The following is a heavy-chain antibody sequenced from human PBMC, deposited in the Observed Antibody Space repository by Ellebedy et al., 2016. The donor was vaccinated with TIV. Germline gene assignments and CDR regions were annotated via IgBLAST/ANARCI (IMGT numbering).Heavy chain of an antibody. J-gene: IGHJ4*02. CDR2: ISSTSSYI. V-gene: IGHV3-21*01. Sequence: GGSLRLSXVVSGFSFRDYWMNWVRQAPGKGLEWVSSISSTSSYIYYADSVKGRFTISRDNAKNSLYLQVNSLRAEDTAVYYCARDRNWNDPFSFDSWGQGTLVTVSS. CDR3: ARDRNWNDPFSFDS. D-gene: IGHD1-1*01. CDR1: GFSFRDYW.